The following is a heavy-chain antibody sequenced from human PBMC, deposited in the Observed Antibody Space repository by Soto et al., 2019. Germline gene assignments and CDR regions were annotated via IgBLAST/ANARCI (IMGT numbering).Heavy chain of an antibody. J-gene: IGHJ6*02. CDR1: GGPFSSYA. CDR2: IIPIFGTA. V-gene: IGHV1-69*13. D-gene: IGHD5-18*01. Sequence: GASVNVSCKASGGPFSSYAISWVRPAPGQGLEWMGGIIPIFGTANYAQKFQGRVTITADESTSTAYMELSSLRSEDTAVYYCARDDDTAMVTTYYYGMDVWGQGTTVTVSS. CDR3: ARDDDTAMVTTYYYGMDV.